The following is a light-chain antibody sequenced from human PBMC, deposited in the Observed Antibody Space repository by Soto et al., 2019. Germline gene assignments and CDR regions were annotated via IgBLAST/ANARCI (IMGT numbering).Light chain of an antibody. J-gene: IGKJ3*01. CDR1: QGISNY. CDR3: QRYNSVPPVT. V-gene: IGKV1-27*01. Sequence: DIQMTQSPSSLSASVGDRVTITCRASQGISNYLAWYQQQPGKPPKLLMYAASTLQSGVPSRFSGSGSGTDFTLNISSLQAEDVATYYCQRYNSVPPVTFGPGTKVNV. CDR2: AAS.